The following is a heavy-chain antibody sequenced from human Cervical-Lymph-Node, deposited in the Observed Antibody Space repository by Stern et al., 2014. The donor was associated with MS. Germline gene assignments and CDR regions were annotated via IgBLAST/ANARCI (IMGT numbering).Heavy chain of an antibody. CDR3: ARAAYYDFWSGYRN. D-gene: IGHD3-3*01. Sequence: QVQLQESGPGLVKPSETLSLTCTVSGGSISSYYWSWIRQPPGKGLEWIGYIYYSGSTNYNPSLKSRVTISVDTSKNQFSLKLSSVTAADTAVYYCARAAYYDFWSGYRNWGQGTLVTVSS. V-gene: IGHV4-59*01. CDR2: IYYSGST. CDR1: GGSISSYY. J-gene: IGHJ4*02.